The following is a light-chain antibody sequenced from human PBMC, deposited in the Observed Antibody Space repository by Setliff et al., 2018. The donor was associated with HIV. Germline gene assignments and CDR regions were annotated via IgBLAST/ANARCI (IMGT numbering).Light chain of an antibody. V-gene: IGLV1-47*02. CDR2: NND. Sequence: QSALTQPPSVSGTPGQKVTISCSGSVSNIGRNSVFWYQQLPGTAPKLLMYNNDQRPSGVPDRFSGSKSGTSASLAIADLRSGDEADYYCATSDDRLSAVVFGGGTKVTVL. J-gene: IGLJ2*01. CDR3: ATSDDRLSAVV. CDR1: VSNIGRNS.